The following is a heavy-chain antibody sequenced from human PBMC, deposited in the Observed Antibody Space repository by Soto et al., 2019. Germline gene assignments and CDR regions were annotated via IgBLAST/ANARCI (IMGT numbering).Heavy chain of an antibody. V-gene: IGHV3-48*01. CDR1: GFTFSSYS. CDR3: ARGPVAAIDY. D-gene: IGHD6-19*01. Sequence: EVQLVESGGGLVQAGGSLRLSCAASGFTFSSYSMNWVRQAPGKGLEWVSHITSSSSAIYYADSVKGRFTISRDNAKNSLYLQMNSLRAGDTAVYYCARGPVAAIDYWGQGTLVTVSS. J-gene: IGHJ4*02. CDR2: ITSSSSAI.